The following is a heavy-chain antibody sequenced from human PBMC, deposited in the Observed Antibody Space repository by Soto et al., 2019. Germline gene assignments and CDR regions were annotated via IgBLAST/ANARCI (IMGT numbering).Heavy chain of an antibody. CDR1: GFTFSNYW. D-gene: IGHD6-13*01. CDR2: MNQDGGEK. CDR3: ARDYHGTFDF. J-gene: IGHJ4*02. V-gene: IGHV3-7*01. Sequence: EPQLVESGGGLVQPGGSLKVSCAASGFTFSNYWMTWVRQTPGKGLEWVANMNQDGGEKYSADSVKGRFSISRDNAKNSLYLQMNSLRPEDTALYYGARDYHGTFDFWGQGVLVTVSS.